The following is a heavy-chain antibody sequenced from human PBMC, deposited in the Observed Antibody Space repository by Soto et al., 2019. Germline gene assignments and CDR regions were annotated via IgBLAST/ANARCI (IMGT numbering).Heavy chain of an antibody. CDR1: GFSLSTSGVG. V-gene: IGHV2-5*01. J-gene: IGHJ2*01. D-gene: IGHD3-22*01. CDR3: AHAIAMIVVVMGEWYFDL. CDR2: IYWNDDK. Sequence: QITLKESGPTLVKPTQTLTLTCTFSGFSLSTSGVGVGWIRQPPGKALEWLALIYWNDDKRYSPSLKSRLTITKDTSKNQVVLTMTNMDPVDTATYYCAHAIAMIVVVMGEWYFDLWGRGTLVTVSS.